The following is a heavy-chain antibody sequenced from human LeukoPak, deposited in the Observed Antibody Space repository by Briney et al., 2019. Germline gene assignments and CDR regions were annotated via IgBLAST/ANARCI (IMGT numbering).Heavy chain of an antibody. CDR1: GGSFSGYY. CDR3: ARGTHARGYYYYYGMDV. CDR2: INHSGST. Sequence: SETLSLTCAVYGGSFSGYYWSWIRQPPGKGLEWIGEINHSGSTNYNPSLKSRVTISVDTSKNQFSLKLSSVTAADTAVYYCARGTHARGYYYYYGMDVWGQGTTVTVSS. D-gene: IGHD3-10*01. J-gene: IGHJ6*02. V-gene: IGHV4-34*01.